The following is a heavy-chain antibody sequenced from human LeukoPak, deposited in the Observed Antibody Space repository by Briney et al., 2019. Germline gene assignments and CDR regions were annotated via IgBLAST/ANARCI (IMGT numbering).Heavy chain of an antibody. CDR2: IYYSGST. CDR3: ARLVEMATINFDY. Sequence: PSQTLSLTCTVSGGSISSYYWSWIRQPPGKGLEWIGYIYYSGSTNYNPTLKSRVTISVDTSKNQFSLKLSSVTAADTAVYYCARLVEMATINFDYWGQGTLVTVSS. CDR1: GGSISSYY. D-gene: IGHD5-24*01. J-gene: IGHJ4*02. V-gene: IGHV4-59*01.